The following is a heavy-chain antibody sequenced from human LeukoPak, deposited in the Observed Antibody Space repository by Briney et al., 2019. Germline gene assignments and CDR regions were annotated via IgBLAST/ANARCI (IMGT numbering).Heavy chain of an antibody. Sequence: GSLRLSCAASGFTFSSYEMNWVRQAPGKGLEWVSYISSSGSTIYYADSVKGRFTISRDNAKNSLYLQMNSLRAEVTAVYYCARTYNWFDPWGQGTLVTVSS. V-gene: IGHV3-48*03. J-gene: IGHJ5*02. CDR1: GFTFSSYE. CDR3: ARTYNWFDP. CDR2: ISSSGSTI.